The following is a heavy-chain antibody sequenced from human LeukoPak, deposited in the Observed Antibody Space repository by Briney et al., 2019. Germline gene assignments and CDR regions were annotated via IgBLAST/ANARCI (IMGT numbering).Heavy chain of an antibody. J-gene: IGHJ4*02. CDR3: ARGGFDYYGSGRAFDF. Sequence: GASVKVSCKASGYSFTGYGINWVRQAPGQGLEWTGWISNDNGITNYAQQFQGRVTMDTETYTSTAYMELRSLRSDDTAVYYCARGGFDYYGSGRAFDFWGQGTLVTVSS. V-gene: IGHV1-18*01. D-gene: IGHD3-10*01. CDR1: GYSFTGYG. CDR2: ISNDNGIT.